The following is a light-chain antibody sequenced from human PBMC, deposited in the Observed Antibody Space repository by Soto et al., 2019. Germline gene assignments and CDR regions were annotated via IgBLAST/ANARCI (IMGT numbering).Light chain of an antibody. CDR3: SSYAGNHVV. V-gene: IGLV2-8*01. CDR2: EVT. J-gene: IGLJ2*01. Sequence: QSVLTQPPSASGSPGQSVTISCTGTSSDVGGYNYVSWYQHHPGKAPKLMIYEVTKRPSGVPDRFSGSKSGNTASLTVSGLQAEDEADYYCSSYAGNHVVFGGGTKLTVL. CDR1: SSDVGGYNY.